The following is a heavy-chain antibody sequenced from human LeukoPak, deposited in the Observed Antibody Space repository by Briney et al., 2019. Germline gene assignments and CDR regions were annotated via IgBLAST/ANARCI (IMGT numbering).Heavy chain of an antibody. V-gene: IGHV3-21*01. Sequence: GGSLRLSCAASGFTFSSYSMNWVRQAPGKGLEWVSSISSSSSYIYYADSVKGRFTISRDNAKNSLYLQMNSLRAEDTAVYYCARGLYSGYEFGAFDIWGQGTMVTVSS. CDR2: ISSSSSYI. D-gene: IGHD5-12*01. J-gene: IGHJ3*02. CDR1: GFTFSSYS. CDR3: ARGLYSGYEFGAFDI.